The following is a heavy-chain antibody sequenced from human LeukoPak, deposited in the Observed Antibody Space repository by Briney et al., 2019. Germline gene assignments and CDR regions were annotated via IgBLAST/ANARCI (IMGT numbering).Heavy chain of an antibody. V-gene: IGHV3-23*01. J-gene: IGHJ3*02. Sequence: PGGSLRLSCAASGFTFSSYAMSWVRQAPGKGLEWVSAIRDSGSSTHYADSVKGRFTISRDNSKNTLYLQMNSLRAEDTAVYYCAKDRFRVQYFDPLGDIWGQGTMVTVSS. CDR2: IRDSGSST. CDR1: GFTFSSYA. CDR3: AKDRFRVQYFDPLGDI. D-gene: IGHD3-9*01.